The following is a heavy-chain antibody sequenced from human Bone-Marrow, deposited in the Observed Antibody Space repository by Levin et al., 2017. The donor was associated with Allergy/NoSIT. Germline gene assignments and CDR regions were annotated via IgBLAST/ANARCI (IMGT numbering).Heavy chain of an antibody. CDR3: ARDGITIFGVVISPYYYYGMDV. CDR1: GFTFSSYS. V-gene: IGHV3-21*01. Sequence: GGSLRLSCAASGFTFSSYSMNWVRQAPGKGLEWVSSISSSSSYIYYADSVKGRFTISRDNAKNSLYLQMNSLRAEDTAVYYCARDGITIFGVVISPYYYYGMDVWGQGTTVTVSS. D-gene: IGHD3-3*01. CDR2: ISSSSSYI. J-gene: IGHJ6*02.